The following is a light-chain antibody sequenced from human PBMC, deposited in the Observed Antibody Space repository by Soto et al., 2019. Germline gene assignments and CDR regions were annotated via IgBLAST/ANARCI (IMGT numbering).Light chain of an antibody. CDR1: QSVSSSY. CDR3: QQYGSARFT. V-gene: IGKV3-20*01. CDR2: GAS. J-gene: IGKJ5*01. Sequence: EIVLTQSPGTLSLSPGERATLSCRASQSVSSSYLAWYQQKPGQAPRLLIYGASSSATGLPDRFSGSGSGTDFTLTISRLEPEDLAVYYSQQYGSARFTFGQGTRLEI.